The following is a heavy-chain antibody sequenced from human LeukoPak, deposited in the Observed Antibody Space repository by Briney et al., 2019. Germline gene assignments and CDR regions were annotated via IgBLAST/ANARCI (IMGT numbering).Heavy chain of an antibody. CDR1: GYSISSGYY. V-gene: IGHV4-38-2*02. D-gene: IGHD2-2*01. J-gene: IGHJ4*02. CDR3: ARSFIVVVPAAPDY. Sequence: SETLSLTCTVSGYSISSGYYWGWIRQPPGKGLEWIGSIYHSGSTYYNPSLKSRVTISVDTSKNQSSLKLSSVTAADTAVYYCARSFIVVVPAAPDYWGQGTLVTVSS. CDR2: IYHSGST.